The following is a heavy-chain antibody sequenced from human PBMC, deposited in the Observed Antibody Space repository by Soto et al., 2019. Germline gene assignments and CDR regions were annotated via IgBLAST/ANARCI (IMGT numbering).Heavy chain of an antibody. V-gene: IGHV4-4*02. CDR1: DKAISRDIW. CDR2: VHHTKGA. D-gene: IGHD1-1*01. CDR3: ARSGSWNLDD. J-gene: IGHJ1*01. Sequence: PXETLLLTVFVSDKAISRDIWLNWVRQPPVQGLEWIGEVHHTKGALYNPALRSRVTVSADLFNSKIFLEVQSLGPADTAVYYCARSGSWNLDDWGQGTRCTVSS.